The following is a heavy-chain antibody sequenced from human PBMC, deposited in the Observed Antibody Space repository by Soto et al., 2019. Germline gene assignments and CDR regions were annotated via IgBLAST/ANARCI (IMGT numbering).Heavy chain of an antibody. J-gene: IGHJ4*02. Sequence: EVQLVESGGGLVQPGRSLRLSCVASGFTADDYAMHWVRQAPGKGLEWVSGISSNSDTIDYAESGKGRFTISRDNAKNSLFLPMNSLRPEDTALYYCAKDMKWGGMTTIHYFDSWGQGTLVTVSS. CDR2: ISSNSDTI. CDR1: GFTADDYA. CDR3: AKDMKWGGMTTIHYFDS. D-gene: IGHD4-17*01. V-gene: IGHV3-9*02.